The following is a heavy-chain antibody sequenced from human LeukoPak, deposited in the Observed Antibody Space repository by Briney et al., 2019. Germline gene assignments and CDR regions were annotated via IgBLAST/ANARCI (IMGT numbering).Heavy chain of an antibody. CDR3: ARGRYNYGYIFDY. Sequence: GGSLRLSCAASGFTFSSYSMNWVRQAPGKGLEWVSSISSSSTYIYYADSVKGRFTISRDNAKNSLYLQMDSLRDEDTAVYYCARGRYNYGYIFDYWGQGTLVTVSS. CDR2: ISSSSTYI. V-gene: IGHV3-21*01. J-gene: IGHJ4*02. D-gene: IGHD5-18*01. CDR1: GFTFSSYS.